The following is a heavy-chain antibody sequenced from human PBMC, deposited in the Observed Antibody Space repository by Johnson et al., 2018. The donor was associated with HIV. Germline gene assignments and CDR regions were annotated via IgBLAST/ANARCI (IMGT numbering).Heavy chain of an antibody. J-gene: IGHJ3*02. CDR2: IWYDGINK. CDR1: GFSFSSYG. D-gene: IGHD2-15*01. Sequence: QMQLVESGGGLVQPGGSLRLSCAASGFSFSSYGIHWVRQAPGKGLEWVAVIWYDGINKYYADSVKGRFTISRDNSKNTLYLQMNSLRAEDTAVYYCAKDRWVGVGDAFDIWGQGTMVTVSS. CDR3: AKDRWVGVGDAFDI. V-gene: IGHV3-33*06.